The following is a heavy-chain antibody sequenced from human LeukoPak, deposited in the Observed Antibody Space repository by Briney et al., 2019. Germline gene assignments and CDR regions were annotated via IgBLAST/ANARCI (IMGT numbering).Heavy chain of an antibody. J-gene: IGHJ4*02. D-gene: IGHD3-22*01. CDR2: IYHAGNT. CDR1: GGSISSSNW. CDR3: ATEAYYDSSGPHFDD. Sequence: SETLSLTCAVSGGSISSSNWWTWVRHPPGKGLEWIGEIYHAGNTNYNPSPKSRVTISVNKSKNQFSLKLTSVTAADTAVYYCATEAYYDSSGPHFDDWGQGTLVTVSS. V-gene: IGHV4-4*02.